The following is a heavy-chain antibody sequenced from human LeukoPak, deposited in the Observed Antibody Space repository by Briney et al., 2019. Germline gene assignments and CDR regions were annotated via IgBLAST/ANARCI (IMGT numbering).Heavy chain of an antibody. CDR2: ISGSGGGT. CDR1: GFTFSNYA. CDR3: AKRRGDSGYSFYFDY. V-gene: IGHV3-23*01. Sequence: GGSLRLSCAASGFTFSNYAMSWVRQAPGRGLEWVSGISGSGGGTYYAGSVKGRFTISRDNSKNTLYLQMNSLRAEDTAVYYCAKRRGDSGYSFYFDYWGQGTLVTVSS. J-gene: IGHJ4*02. D-gene: IGHD3-22*01.